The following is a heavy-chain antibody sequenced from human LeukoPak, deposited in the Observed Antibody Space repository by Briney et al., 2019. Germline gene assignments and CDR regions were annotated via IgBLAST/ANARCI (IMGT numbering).Heavy chain of an antibody. J-gene: IGHJ5*02. CDR2: IQPDGREQ. Sequence: PGGSLRLSCAASGLTFSSRWMSWVRQAPGKGLEWLGNIQPDGREQYPVDSVKGRLTISRDNARNSLFLEMNSLRVEDTAVYYCASQSYARFDPWGQGTLVTVSS. CDR1: GLTFSSRW. V-gene: IGHV3-7*01. D-gene: IGHD3-16*01. CDR3: ASQSYARFDP.